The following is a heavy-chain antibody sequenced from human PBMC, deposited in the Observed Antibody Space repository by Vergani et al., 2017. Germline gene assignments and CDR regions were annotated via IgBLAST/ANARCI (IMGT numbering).Heavy chain of an antibody. D-gene: IGHD6-19*01. CDR2: ISSSSSYT. CDR1: GFTFSDYY. Sequence: QVQLVESGGGLVKPGGSLRLSFAASGFTFSDYYMSWIRQAPGKGLEWVSYISSSSSYTNYADSVKGRFTISRDNAKNSLYLQMNSLRAEDTAVYYCATLGIAVAGTDYWGQGTLVTVSS. J-gene: IGHJ4*02. V-gene: IGHV3-11*05. CDR3: ATLGIAVAGTDY.